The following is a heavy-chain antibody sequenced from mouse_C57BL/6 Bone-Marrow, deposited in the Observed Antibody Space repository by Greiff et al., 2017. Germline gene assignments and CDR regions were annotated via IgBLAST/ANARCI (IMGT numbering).Heavy chain of an antibody. CDR2: IDPSDSYT. CDR1: GYTFTSYW. D-gene: IGHD1-1*01. V-gene: IGHV1-50*01. J-gene: IGHJ1*03. CDR3: ARHYGRGFDV. Sequence: QVQLQQPGAELVKPGASVKLSCKASGYTFTSYWMPWVKQRPGQGLEWIGEIDPSDSYTNYNQKFKGKATLTVDTSSSTAYMQLSSLPSEDSAVYYCARHYGRGFDVWGTGTTVTVAS.